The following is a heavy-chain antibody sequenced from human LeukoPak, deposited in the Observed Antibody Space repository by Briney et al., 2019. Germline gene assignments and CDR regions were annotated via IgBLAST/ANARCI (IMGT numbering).Heavy chain of an antibody. CDR1: AFTFSSYS. D-gene: IGHD3-3*01. Sequence: GGSLRLSCAASAFTFSSYSMNWVRQAPGKGLEWVSYISSSSSTIYYADSVKGRFTISRDNAKTSLYLQMNSLRAEDTAVYYCARGKGDSYYDFWSGYSYYMDVWGKGTTVTVSS. J-gene: IGHJ6*03. CDR3: ARGKGDSYYDFWSGYSYYMDV. CDR2: ISSSSSTI. V-gene: IGHV3-48*01.